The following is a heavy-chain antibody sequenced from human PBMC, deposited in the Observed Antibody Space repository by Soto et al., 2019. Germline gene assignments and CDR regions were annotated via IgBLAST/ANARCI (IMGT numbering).Heavy chain of an antibody. Sequence: GGSLRLSCAASGFTFSSYGMTWVRQAPGKGLEWVSFSSATGAGTYYADSVKGRFTISRDNSKNTLYLQMTSLRADDTAVYYCAKDRRAGGNYGFYSDFWGQGALVTVS. J-gene: IGHJ4*02. V-gene: IGHV3-23*01. CDR1: GFTFSSYG. CDR3: AKDRRAGGNYGFYSDF. CDR2: SSATGAGT. D-gene: IGHD1-7*01.